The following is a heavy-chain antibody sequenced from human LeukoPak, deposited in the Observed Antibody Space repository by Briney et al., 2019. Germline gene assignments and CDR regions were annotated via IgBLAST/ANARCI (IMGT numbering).Heavy chain of an antibody. CDR1: GGSLCSSTYY. CDR2: IYSRGST. CDR3: ARLGSSWSTNFYYYIEV. V-gene: IGHV4-39*07. J-gene: IGHJ6*03. D-gene: IGHD6-13*01. Sequence: SGTPSLTCIVSGGSLCSSTYYWGWIRQSPGRGLGWLGSIYSRGSTYYTPSLKSRVIVSSDMSKNQFSLMLNSVTAADTAVYYCARLGSSWSTNFYYYIEVWGKGTTVTVSS.